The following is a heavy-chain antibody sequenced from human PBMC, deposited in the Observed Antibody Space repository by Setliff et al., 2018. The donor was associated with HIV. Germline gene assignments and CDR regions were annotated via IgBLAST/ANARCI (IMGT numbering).Heavy chain of an antibody. CDR2: VYPEDGQT. J-gene: IGHJ6*02. V-gene: IGHV1-69-2*01. CDR3: ARSRQEVVYFYYYMDF. Sequence: AASVKVSCKGSGYRFRDFYIHWVQQAPGKGLEWMGLVYPEDGQTIYAEKFQGRVTITADTSTGTSYMYLSSLRSEDTAVYYCARSRQEVVYFYYYMDFWGQGTTVTVSS. CDR1: GYRFRDFY.